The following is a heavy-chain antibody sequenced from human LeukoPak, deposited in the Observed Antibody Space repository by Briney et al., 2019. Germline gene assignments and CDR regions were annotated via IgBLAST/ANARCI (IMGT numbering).Heavy chain of an antibody. Sequence: GGSLRLSCAGSGFTFSTYGMHWVRQAPGKGLEWVAFIRYDGRNKYYADSVKGRFTISRDNSKNTLCLQMNSLRAEDTAVYYCAKEIWPTVTTPGHTHFDYWGQGTLVTVSS. CDR1: GFTFSTYG. CDR2: IRYDGRNK. D-gene: IGHD4-17*01. V-gene: IGHV3-30*02. J-gene: IGHJ4*02. CDR3: AKEIWPTVTTPGHTHFDY.